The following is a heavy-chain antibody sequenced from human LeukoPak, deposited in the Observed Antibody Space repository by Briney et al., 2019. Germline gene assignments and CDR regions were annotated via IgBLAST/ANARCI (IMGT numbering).Heavy chain of an antibody. J-gene: IGHJ4*02. V-gene: IGHV7-4-1*02. CDR1: GYTLTELS. Sequence: GASVKVSCKVSGYTLTELSMHWVRQAPGQGLEWMGWINTNTGNPTYAQGFTGRFVFSLDTSVSTAYLQISSLKAEDTAVYYCARAAASDYWGQGTLVTVSS. CDR2: INTNTGNP. D-gene: IGHD2-15*01. CDR3: ARAAASDY.